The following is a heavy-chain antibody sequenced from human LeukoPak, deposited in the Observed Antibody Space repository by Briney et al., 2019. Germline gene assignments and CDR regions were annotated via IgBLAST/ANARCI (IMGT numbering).Heavy chain of an antibody. Sequence: GGSLRLSCAASGFTFSSYSMNWVRQAPGKGLEWVSSFSSSNSYIYYADSVKGRFTISRDNAKNSLYLQMNSLRAEDTAVYYCASFRVAARDYWGQGTLVTVSS. CDR3: ASFRVAARDY. D-gene: IGHD6-6*01. V-gene: IGHV3-21*01. CDR2: FSSSNSYI. J-gene: IGHJ4*02. CDR1: GFTFSSYS.